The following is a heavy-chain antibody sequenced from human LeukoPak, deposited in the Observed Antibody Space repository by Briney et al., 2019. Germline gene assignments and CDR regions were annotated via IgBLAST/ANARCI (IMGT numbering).Heavy chain of an antibody. CDR3: ARGDIVVVPAAPSPSKRRNTAMPRRGAFDI. D-gene: IGHD2-2*01. V-gene: IGHV4-34*01. J-gene: IGHJ3*02. CDR2: INHSGST. CDR1: GGSFSGYY. Sequence: SETLSLTCAVYGGSFSGYYWSWIRQPLGKGLEWIGEINHSGSTNYNPSLKSRVTISVDTSKNQFSLKLSSVTAADAAVYCCARGDIVVVPAAPSPSKRRNTAMPRRGAFDIWGQGTMVTVSS.